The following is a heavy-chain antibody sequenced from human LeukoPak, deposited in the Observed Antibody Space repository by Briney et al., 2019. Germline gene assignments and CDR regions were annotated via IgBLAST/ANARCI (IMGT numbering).Heavy chain of an antibody. CDR1: GFTFSNAW. CDR2: IKSKADGGTT. CDR3: TTDLRGSSGYFLTYYYYYGMDV. Sequence: PGGSLRLSCAASGFTFSNAWMNWVRQAPGKGLEWVGRIKSKADGGTTDYAAPVEGRFTISRDDSKNTLYLQMNSLKTEDTAVYYCTTDLRGSSGYFLTYYYYYGMDVWGQGTTVTVSS. D-gene: IGHD3-22*01. V-gene: IGHV3-15*07. J-gene: IGHJ6*02.